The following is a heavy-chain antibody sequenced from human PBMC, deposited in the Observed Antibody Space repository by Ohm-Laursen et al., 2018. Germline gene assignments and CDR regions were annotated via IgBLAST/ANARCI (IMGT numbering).Heavy chain of an antibody. CDR2: IIPIFGTA. CDR3: ASFTRGGYYDSKHY. Sequence: SVKVSCKASGYTFTTYGTSWVRQAPGQGLEWMGGIIPIFGTANYAQKFQGRVTITADKSTSTAYMELSSLRSEDTAVYYCASFTRGGYYDSKHYWGQGTLVTVSS. CDR1: GYTFTTYG. D-gene: IGHD3-22*01. J-gene: IGHJ4*02. V-gene: IGHV1-69*06.